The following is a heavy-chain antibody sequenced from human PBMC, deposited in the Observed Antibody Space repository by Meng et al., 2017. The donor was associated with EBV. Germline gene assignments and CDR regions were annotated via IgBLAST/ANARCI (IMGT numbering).Heavy chain of an antibody. Sequence: EVQLLGSGGGLVQPGGSLILSCTASGFTFRNYGMTWVRQAPGKGLEWVSSINTSGGNTHYADSVEGRFTISRDNSKNTLYLQMNSLRAEDTAVYYCANQLWDGGEWGQGTLVTVSS. CDR3: ANQLWDGGE. V-gene: IGHV3-23*01. CDR2: INTSGGNT. J-gene: IGHJ4*02. CDR1: GFTFRNYG. D-gene: IGHD3-16*01.